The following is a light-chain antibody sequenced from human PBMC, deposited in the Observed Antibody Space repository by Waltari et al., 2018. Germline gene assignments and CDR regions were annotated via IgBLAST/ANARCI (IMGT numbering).Light chain of an antibody. V-gene: IGLV4-69*01. J-gene: IGLJ3*02. Sequence: QLVLTQSPSASASLGASVKLTCTLSSGHSSHVIAWLQPQPEKGPRYLMKVNSDGSHNKGDEIPDRFSGSSSGAERYLTISSLQSEDEADYYCQTGGHGTWVFGGGTKLTVL. CDR1: SGHSSHV. CDR3: QTGGHGTWV. CDR2: VNSDGSH.